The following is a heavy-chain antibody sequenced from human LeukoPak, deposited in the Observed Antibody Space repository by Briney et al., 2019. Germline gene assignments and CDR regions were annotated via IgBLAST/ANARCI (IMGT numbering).Heavy chain of an antibody. CDR3: AKRHTTDIFTAVGILPFDY. Sequence: GGSLTLSCAASGFTFSSYSMNWVRQAPGRGLDWVSSISSSSSYIYYAYSVKGRFTISRDNAQNSLYLQMNILRAEDTAVYYCAKRHTTDIFTAVGILPFDYWGQGALVTVSS. CDR2: ISSSSSYI. D-gene: IGHD3-9*01. CDR1: GFTFSSYS. V-gene: IGHV3-21*01. J-gene: IGHJ4*02.